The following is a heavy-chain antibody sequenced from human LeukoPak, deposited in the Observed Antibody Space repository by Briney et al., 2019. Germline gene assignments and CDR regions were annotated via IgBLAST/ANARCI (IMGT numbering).Heavy chain of an antibody. D-gene: IGHD1-26*01. J-gene: IGHJ6*03. CDR3: ARGYIGNSGRYYYYMDV. V-gene: IGHV4-38-2*01. CDR2: YSRSGST. Sequence: PSETLSLTCAVSDYSISSGYHWGWIRQPPEKGLEWIGSYSRSGSTYYSPSLKGRVTMSVDSSKNEFSLNLSSVTAADTAVYYCARGYIGNSGRYYYYMDVWGKGTTVTVSS. CDR1: DYSISSGYH.